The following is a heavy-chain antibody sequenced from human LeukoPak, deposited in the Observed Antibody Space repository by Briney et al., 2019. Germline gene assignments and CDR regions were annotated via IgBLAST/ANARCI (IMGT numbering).Heavy chain of an antibody. J-gene: IGHJ4*02. D-gene: IGHD3-16*01. CDR3: ARSQGGERHFDY. Sequence: GGSLRLSCAASGFTFSSYAMHWVRQAPGKGLEWVAVISYDGSNKYYADSVKGRFTISRDNSKNMLYLQMNSLRAEDTAVYYCARSQGGERHFDYWGQGTLVTVSS. CDR1: GFTFSSYA. V-gene: IGHV3-30-3*01. CDR2: ISYDGSNK.